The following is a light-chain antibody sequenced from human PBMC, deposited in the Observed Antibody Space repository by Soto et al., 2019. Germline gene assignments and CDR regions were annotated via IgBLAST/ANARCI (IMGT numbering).Light chain of an antibody. CDR1: QSISNW. J-gene: IGKJ1*01. V-gene: IGKV1-5*03. CDR2: KAS. Sequence: DIQMTQSPSTLSASVGDRVTITCRASQSISNWLAWYQQKPGKAPKLLIYKASSLESGVPLRFSGSGSGTEFTLTISSLQPDDFATYYCQQYDSYPWTFGHGTKVEIE. CDR3: QQYDSYPWT.